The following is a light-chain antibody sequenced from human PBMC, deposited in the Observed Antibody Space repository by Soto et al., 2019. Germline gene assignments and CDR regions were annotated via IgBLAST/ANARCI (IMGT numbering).Light chain of an antibody. V-gene: IGLV1-44*01. CDR2: YND. J-gene: IGLJ3*02. CDR3: AAWDDSLSGWV. CDR1: SSNIGSNT. Sequence: QSVLTQPPSASGTPGQRVTISCSGSSSNIGSNTVNWYQQLPGTAPKLLISYNDQRPSGVPARFSGSKSGTSASLAISGLRSEDEADYYCAAWDDSLSGWVFGGGTQLTVL.